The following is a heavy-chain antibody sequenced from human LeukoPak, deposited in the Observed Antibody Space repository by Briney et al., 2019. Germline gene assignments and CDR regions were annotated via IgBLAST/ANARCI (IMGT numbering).Heavy chain of an antibody. D-gene: IGHD6-19*01. CDR2: IYDSETT. Sequence: KPSETLSLTCTVSGGSISSSYWSGIRQPPGKGLEWIASIYDSETTKYNPSLRSRATISSDTSKNQFSLKLSSVTAADTAVYYCARQAYSSGRYTAAYWGQGTLVTVSS. CDR1: GGSISSSY. V-gene: IGHV4-59*08. CDR3: ARQAYSSGRYTAAY. J-gene: IGHJ4*02.